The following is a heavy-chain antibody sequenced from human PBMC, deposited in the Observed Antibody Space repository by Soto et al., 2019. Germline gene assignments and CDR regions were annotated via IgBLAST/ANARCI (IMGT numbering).Heavy chain of an antibody. CDR2: IIPIFNTP. V-gene: IGHV1-69*01. J-gene: IGHJ4*02. D-gene: IGHD2-8*01. CDR1: GGTFSNYA. Sequence: QVQLVQSGAELKKPGSSVKVSCKSSGGTFSNYAVSWVRQVPGQGLEWMGGIIPIFNTPNYAQKFQGRVTFTADESAATAYRELSSLSSEDTGLYYCASRPRNGHHRWGQGTLVTVSS. CDR3: ASRPRNGHHR.